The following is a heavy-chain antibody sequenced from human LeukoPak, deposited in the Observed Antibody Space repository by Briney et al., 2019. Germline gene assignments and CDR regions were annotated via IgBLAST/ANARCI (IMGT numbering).Heavy chain of an antibody. CDR1: GFSFSSYE. D-gene: IGHD5-18*01. Sequence: GGSLRLSCVASGFSFSSYEMNWVRQAPGKGLEWVSYISSSGRTMYYADSVKGRFTISRENAKNSLYLQMNSLRAEDTAVCYCARDSGYSYGAFDPWGQGTLVTVSS. J-gene: IGHJ5*02. CDR2: ISSSGRTM. CDR3: ARDSGYSYGAFDP. V-gene: IGHV3-48*03.